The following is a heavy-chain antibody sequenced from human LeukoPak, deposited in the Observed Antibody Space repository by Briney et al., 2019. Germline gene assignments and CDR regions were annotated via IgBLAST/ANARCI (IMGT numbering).Heavy chain of an antibody. D-gene: IGHD5-18*01. Sequence: SGGSLRLSCAASGFTFSNAWMSWVRQAPGKGLEWVGRIKSKTDGGTTDYAAPVKGRFTISRDDSKNTLYLQMNSLKTEDTAVYYCTTRHGYSYGYYFDYWGQGTLVTVSS. V-gene: IGHV3-15*01. J-gene: IGHJ4*02. CDR3: TTRHGYSYGYYFDY. CDR1: GFTFSNAW. CDR2: IKSKTDGGTT.